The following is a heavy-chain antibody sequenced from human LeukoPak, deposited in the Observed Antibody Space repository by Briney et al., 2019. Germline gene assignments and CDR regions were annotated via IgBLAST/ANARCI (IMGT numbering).Heavy chain of an antibody. CDR2: TYYRSKRYN. D-gene: IGHD3-22*01. J-gene: IGHJ3*02. CDR1: GDSVSSNSAA. Sequence: SQTLSLTCAISGDSVSSNSAAWNWIRQSPSRGLEWLGRTYYRSKRYNDYAVSVKSRITINPDTSKNQFSLKLSSVTAADTAVYYCARSLNNYDSSGDDAFDIWGQGTMVTVSS. CDR3: ARSLNNYDSSGDDAFDI. V-gene: IGHV6-1*01.